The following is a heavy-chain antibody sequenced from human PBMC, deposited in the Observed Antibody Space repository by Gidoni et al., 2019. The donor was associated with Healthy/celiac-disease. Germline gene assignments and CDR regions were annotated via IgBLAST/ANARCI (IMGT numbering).Heavy chain of an antibody. CDR3: AREAAQLVDY. V-gene: IGHV4-39*02. Sequence: QLQLQESGPGLVKPSETLSLTCTVSGGSISSSRYSWGWFRQPPGKGLEWIGSIYYSGSTYYNPSLKSRVTISVDTSKNQFSLKLSSVTAADTAVYYCAREAAQLVDYWGQGTLVTVSS. CDR2: IYYSGST. J-gene: IGHJ4*02. D-gene: IGHD6-6*01. CDR1: GGSISSSRYS.